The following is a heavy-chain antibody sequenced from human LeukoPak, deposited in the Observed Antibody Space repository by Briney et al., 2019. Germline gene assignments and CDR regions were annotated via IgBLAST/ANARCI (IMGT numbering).Heavy chain of an antibody. CDR3: AKDVGKWESLHFFDY. CDR2: ISYDGSNK. CDR1: GFTFSSYG. V-gene: IGHV3-30*18. Sequence: GGSLRLSCAASGFTFSSYGMHWVRQAPGKGLEWVAVISYDGSNKYYADSVKGRFTISRDNSKNTLYLQMNSLRGDDTAVYYCAKDVGKWESLHFFDYWGQGTLVTVSS. J-gene: IGHJ4*02. D-gene: IGHD1-26*01.